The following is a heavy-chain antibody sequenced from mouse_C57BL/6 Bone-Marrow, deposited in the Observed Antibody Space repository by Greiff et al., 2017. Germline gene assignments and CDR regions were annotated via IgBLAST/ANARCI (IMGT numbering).Heavy chain of an antibody. J-gene: IGHJ4*01. Sequence: VQLQQSGAELVKPGASVKMSCKASGYTFTTYPIEWMKQNHGKSLEWIGNFHPYNDDTKYNEKFKGKAPLTVAKSSSTVYLELSRLTSDDSAVYYCARRNGYYYAMDYWGQGTSVTVSS. CDR1: GYTFTTYP. V-gene: IGHV1-47*01. CDR3: ARRNGYYYAMDY. CDR2: FHPYNDDT. D-gene: IGHD2-2*01.